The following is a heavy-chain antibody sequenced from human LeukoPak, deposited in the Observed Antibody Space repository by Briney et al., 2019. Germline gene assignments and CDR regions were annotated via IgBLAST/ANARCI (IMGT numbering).Heavy chain of an antibody. D-gene: IGHD4-11*01. CDR2: IYYSGTT. CDR1: GDSISSGDYY. Sequence: SETLSLTCTVSGDSISSGDYYWSWIRQPPGKGLEWIGYIYYSGTTYYNPSLKSRVTISVDTSKDQFSLKLSSVTTADTAVYYCARAPLTTEGANWFDPWGQGTLVTVSS. CDR3: ARAPLTTEGANWFDP. V-gene: IGHV4-30-4*08. J-gene: IGHJ5*02.